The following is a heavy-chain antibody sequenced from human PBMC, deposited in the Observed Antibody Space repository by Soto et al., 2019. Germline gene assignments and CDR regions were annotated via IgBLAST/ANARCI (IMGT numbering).Heavy chain of an antibody. CDR2: IYYSGST. V-gene: IGHV4-59*08. CDR1: GGSISSYY. D-gene: IGHD3-3*01. J-gene: IGHJ5*02. Sequence: SETLSLTCTVSGGSISSYYWSWIRQPPGKGLEWIGYIYYSGSTNYNPSLKSRVTISVDTSKNQFSLKLSSVTAADTAVYYCARLTYYDFWSGYQGWFDPWGQGTLVTVSS. CDR3: ARLTYYDFWSGYQGWFDP.